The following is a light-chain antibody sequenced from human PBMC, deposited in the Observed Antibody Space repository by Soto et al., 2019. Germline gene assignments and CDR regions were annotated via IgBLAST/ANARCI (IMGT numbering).Light chain of an antibody. CDR2: QTS. V-gene: IGKV3-11*01. J-gene: IGKJ1*01. CDR3: HQRQSWPRT. Sequence: EIVLTQSPGTLSLSPGERATLSCRASQSISSPFLAWYQQKPGQAPRLLIYQTSLRAAGIPARFSASGSGTDFTLTISDVQPEDFALYYCHQRQSWPRTFGQGTKVDIK. CDR1: QSISSPF.